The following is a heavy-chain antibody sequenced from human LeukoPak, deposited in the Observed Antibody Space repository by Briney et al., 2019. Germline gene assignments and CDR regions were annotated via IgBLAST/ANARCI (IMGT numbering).Heavy chain of an antibody. CDR3: ARGPDSSGYYYFDY. Sequence: KPSQTLSLTCTVSGGSISSGDYYWSWIRQPPGKGLEWIGYIYHSGSTHFNPSLKGRVTISVDTSKNQFSLKLSSATAADTAVYFCARGPDSSGYYYFDYWGQGTLVTVSS. CDR1: GGSISSGDYY. V-gene: IGHV4-30-4*01. J-gene: IGHJ4*02. CDR2: IYHSGST. D-gene: IGHD3-22*01.